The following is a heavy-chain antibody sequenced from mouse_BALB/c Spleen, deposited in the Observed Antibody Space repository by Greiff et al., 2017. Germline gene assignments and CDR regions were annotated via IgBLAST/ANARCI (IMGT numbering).Heavy chain of an antibody. J-gene: IGHJ3*01. V-gene: IGHV1-7*01. CDR2: INPSTGYT. CDR1: GYTFTSYW. Sequence: VQRVESGAELAKPGASVKMSCKASGYTFTSYWMHWVKQRPGQGLEWIGYINPSTGYTEYNQKFKDKATLTADKSSSTAYMQLSSLTSEDSAVYYCARSSYGTFAYWGQGTLVTVAA. CDR3: ARSSYGTFAY. D-gene: IGHD2-10*01.